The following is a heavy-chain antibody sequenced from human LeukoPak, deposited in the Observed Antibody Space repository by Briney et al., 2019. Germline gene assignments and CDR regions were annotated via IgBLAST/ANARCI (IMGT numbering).Heavy chain of an antibody. J-gene: IGHJ4*02. D-gene: IGHD6-6*01. V-gene: IGHV3-74*01. CDR3: VRVGEYDSSSRLGY. Sequence: QPAGSLTLSCAARGLSFRTYWILGLRQAPGKGLVWVSRINSDGSSTNYADSVKGRFTISRDNAKNTLYLQMNSLRAEDTAVYYCVRVGEYDSSSRLGYWGQGTLVTVSS. CDR1: GLSFRTYW. CDR2: INSDGSST.